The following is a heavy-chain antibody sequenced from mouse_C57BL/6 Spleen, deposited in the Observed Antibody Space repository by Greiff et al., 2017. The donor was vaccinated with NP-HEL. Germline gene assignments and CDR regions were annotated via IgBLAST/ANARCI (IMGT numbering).Heavy chain of an antibody. V-gene: IGHV3-1*01. CDR3: ARGGYYGSSPYFDY. D-gene: IGHD1-1*01. CDR2: ISYSGST. CDR1: GYSITSGYD. J-gene: IGHJ2*01. Sequence: EVKLQESGPGMVKPSQSLSLTCTVTGYSITSGYDWHWIRHFPGNKLEWMGYISYSGSTNYNPSLKSRISITHDTSKNHFFLKLNSVTTEDTATYYGARGGYYGSSPYFDYWGQGTTLTVSS.